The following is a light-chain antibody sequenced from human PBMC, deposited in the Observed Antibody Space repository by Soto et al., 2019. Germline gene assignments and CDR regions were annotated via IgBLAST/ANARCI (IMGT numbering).Light chain of an antibody. V-gene: IGKV3-20*01. CDR2: GAS. Sequence: ETVLTQSPGTLSLSPGERATLSCRASQSVSSSYLAWYQHKPGQAPRLLIYGASSRATGIPDRFSGSGSGTDFTLTISRLEPEDCAVYYCQQYGSSAWTLGQGTKVEIK. J-gene: IGKJ1*01. CDR1: QSVSSSY. CDR3: QQYGSSAWT.